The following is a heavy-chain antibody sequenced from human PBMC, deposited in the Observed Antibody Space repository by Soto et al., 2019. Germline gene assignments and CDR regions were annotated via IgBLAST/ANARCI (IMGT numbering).Heavy chain of an antibody. CDR3: ARDRGSSSWYYDY. CDR1: GFTFSSYG. CDR2: IWYDGSNK. D-gene: IGHD6-13*01. J-gene: IGHJ4*02. Sequence: QVQLVESGGGVVQPGRSLRLSCAASGFTFSSYGMHWVRQAPGKGLEWVAVIWYDGSNKYYADSVKGRFTISRDNSKNTLYLQMNSLRAGDTAVDYCARDRGSSSWYYDYWGQGTLVTVSS. V-gene: IGHV3-33*01.